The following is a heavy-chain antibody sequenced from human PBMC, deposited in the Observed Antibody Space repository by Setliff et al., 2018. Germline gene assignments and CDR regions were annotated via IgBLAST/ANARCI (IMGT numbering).Heavy chain of an antibody. CDR3: ARDRTAYNYGMDV. J-gene: IGHJ6*01. Sequence: PSETLSLTCTVSGDSIRNYYWSWIRQPPGKGLEWIGYVYYTGSTNYNPSLKSRVTISVDPSKNQVSLKLSSATAADTAVYYCARDRTAYNYGMDVWGQGTTVTVSS. V-gene: IGHV4-59*01. CDR1: GDSIRNYY. CDR2: VYYTGST. D-gene: IGHD5-18*01.